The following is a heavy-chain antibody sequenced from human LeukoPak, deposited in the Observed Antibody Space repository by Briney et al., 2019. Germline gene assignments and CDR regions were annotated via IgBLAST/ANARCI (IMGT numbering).Heavy chain of an antibody. J-gene: IGHJ4*02. CDR3: ARDRIFGSGSDHFDY. D-gene: IGHD3-10*01. CDR2: IYYSGST. Sequence: SETLSLTCTVSGGSISSYYWSWIRQPPGKGLEWIGYIYYSGSTNYNPSLKSRVTISVDTSKNQFSLKLSSVTAADTAVYYCARDRIFGSGSDHFDYWGQGTLVTVSS. V-gene: IGHV4-59*12. CDR1: GGSISSYY.